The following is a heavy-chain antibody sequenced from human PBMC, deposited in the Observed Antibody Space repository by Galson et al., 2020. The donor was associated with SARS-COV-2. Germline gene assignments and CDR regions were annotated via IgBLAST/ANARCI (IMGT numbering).Heavy chain of an antibody. CDR1: GFTFSSYG. V-gene: IGHV3-33*01. CDR3: ARDDDYGDYEGYFQH. D-gene: IGHD4-17*01. J-gene: IGHJ1*01. CDR2: IWYDGSNK. Sequence: GGSLRLSCAASGFTFSSYGMHWVRQAPGKGLEWVAVIWYDGSNKYYADSVKGRFTISRDNSKNTLYLQMNSLRAEDTAVYYCARDDDYGDYEGYFQHWGQGTLVTVSS.